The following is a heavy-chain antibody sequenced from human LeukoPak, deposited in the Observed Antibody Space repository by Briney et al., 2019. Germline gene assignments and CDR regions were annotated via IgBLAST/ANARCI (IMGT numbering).Heavy chain of an antibody. Sequence: SETLSLTCAVYGGSFSGYYWSWIRQPPGKGLEWIGEINHSGSTNYNPSLKSRVTISVDTSKNQFSLKLSSVTAADTAVYYCARHRGTYYYGSGSYFNWFDPWGQGTLVTVSS. CDR3: ARHRGTYYYGSGSYFNWFDP. V-gene: IGHV4-34*01. CDR1: GGSFSGYY. CDR2: INHSGST. D-gene: IGHD3-10*01. J-gene: IGHJ5*02.